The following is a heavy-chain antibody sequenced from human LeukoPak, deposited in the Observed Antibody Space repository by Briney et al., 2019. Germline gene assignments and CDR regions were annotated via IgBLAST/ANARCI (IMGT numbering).Heavy chain of an antibody. CDR2: INWNSDTI. J-gene: IGHJ4*02. CDR3: AKDIGSYGLGSYSYFDY. V-gene: IGHV3-9*01. D-gene: IGHD3-10*01. CDR1: GFTFDAYA. Sequence: SGRSLRLSCAASGFTFDAYAMHWVRQAPGKGLEWVSGINWNSDTIDHADSVKGRFTISRDNAQDSLYLQMNSLRAEDTALYYCAKDIGSYGLGSYSYFDYWGQGTLVTVSS.